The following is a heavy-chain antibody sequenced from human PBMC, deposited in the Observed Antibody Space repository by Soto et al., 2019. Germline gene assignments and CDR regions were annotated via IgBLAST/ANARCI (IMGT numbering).Heavy chain of an antibody. CDR1: GGTFSSYA. J-gene: IGHJ4*02. D-gene: IGHD6-6*01. V-gene: IGHV1-69*13. CDR3: ASEVAARGGVDY. Sequence: SVKVSCKASGGTFSSYAISWVRQAPGQGLEWMGGIIPIFGTANYAQKFQGRVTITADESTSTAYMELSSLRSEDTAVYYCASEVAARGGVDYWGQGTLVTVSS. CDR2: IIPIFGTA.